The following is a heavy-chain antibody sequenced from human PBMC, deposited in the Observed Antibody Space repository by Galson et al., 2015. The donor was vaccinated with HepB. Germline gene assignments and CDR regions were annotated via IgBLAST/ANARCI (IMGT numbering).Heavy chain of an antibody. Sequence: SVKVSCKVSGYTLTELSMHWVRQAPGKGLEWMGGFDPEDGETIYAQKFQGRVTMTEDTSTDTAYMELSSLRSEDTAVYYCATDKLRFGELSVFDYWGQGTLVPVSS. CDR3: ATDKLRFGELSVFDY. CDR1: GYTLTELS. D-gene: IGHD3-10*01. J-gene: IGHJ4*02. V-gene: IGHV1-24*01. CDR2: FDPEDGET.